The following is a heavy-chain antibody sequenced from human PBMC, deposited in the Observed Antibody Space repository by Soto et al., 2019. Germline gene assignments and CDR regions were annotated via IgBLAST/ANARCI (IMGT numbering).Heavy chain of an antibody. D-gene: IGHD2-15*01. CDR2: IKTRSEGEAT. CDR1: DFSISNAW. V-gene: IGHV3-15*07. J-gene: IGHJ6*02. Sequence: EVQLVESGGGLVKPGGSLRLSCAASDFSISNAWMNWVRQAPGTGLEWVGRIKTRSEGEATEYAAPLKDTFTTSTDDSKNTLLLQMNSLKTYDTAVYYCTTGSVEGLWGQGATVIVSS. CDR3: TTGSVEGL.